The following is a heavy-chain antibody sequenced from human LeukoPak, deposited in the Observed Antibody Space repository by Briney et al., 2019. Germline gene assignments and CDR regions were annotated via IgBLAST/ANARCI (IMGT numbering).Heavy chain of an antibody. Sequence: GGSLRLSCAASGFTFSSYEMNWVRQAPGKGLEWVSYISSSSSTIYYADSVKGRFTISRDNAKNSLYLQMNSLRAEDTAVYYCARDGGCSGGSCYHDYYYYYMDVWGKGTTVTVSS. CDR3: ARDGGCSGGSCYHDYYYYYMDV. V-gene: IGHV3-48*01. CDR1: GFTFSSYE. J-gene: IGHJ6*03. CDR2: ISSSSSTI. D-gene: IGHD2-15*01.